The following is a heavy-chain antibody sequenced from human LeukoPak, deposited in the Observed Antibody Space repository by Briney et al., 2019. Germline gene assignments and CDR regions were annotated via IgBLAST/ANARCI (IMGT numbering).Heavy chain of an antibody. CDR1: GFTFSSYA. CDR2: ISYDGSNK. Sequence: GGSLRLSCAASGFTFSSYAMHWVRPAPGKGLEWVAVISYDGSNKYYADSVKGRFTISRDNSKNTLYLQMNSLRAEDTAVYYCANSNCGYDHFDYWGQGTLVTVSS. J-gene: IGHJ4*02. D-gene: IGHD5-12*01. V-gene: IGHV3-30*04. CDR3: ANSNCGYDHFDY.